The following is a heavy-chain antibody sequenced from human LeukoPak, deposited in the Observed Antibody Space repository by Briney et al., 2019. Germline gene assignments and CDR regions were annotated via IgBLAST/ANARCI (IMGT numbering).Heavy chain of an antibody. J-gene: IGHJ5*02. CDR2: ISGSGGST. CDR3: AQDRMEWRIVVVPAAIGSWFDP. CDR1: GFTFSSYA. V-gene: IGHV3-23*01. D-gene: IGHD2-2*02. Sequence: TGGSLRLSCAASGFTFSSYAMSWVPQAPGKGLEGVSAISGSGGSTYYADSVKGRFTIYRDNSKNTLYLQMHSLRAEDTAVYDCAQDRMEWRIVVVPAAIGSWFDPWGQRTLVAVPS.